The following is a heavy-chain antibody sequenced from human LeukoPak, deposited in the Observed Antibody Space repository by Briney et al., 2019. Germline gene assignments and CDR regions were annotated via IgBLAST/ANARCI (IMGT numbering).Heavy chain of an antibody. J-gene: IGHJ4*02. D-gene: IGHD1-26*01. CDR1: GGSISSGAYY. CDR3: ARGNSGSFYGLFDY. V-gene: IGHV4-30-4*01. CDR2: IYNSGNT. Sequence: PSETLSLTCTVSGGSISSGAYYWNWIRQPPGKGLEWIGYIYNSGNTYYNPSLKSRVTISVDTSKNQFSLKLSSVTAADTAVYYCARGNSGSFYGLFDYWGQGTLVTVSS.